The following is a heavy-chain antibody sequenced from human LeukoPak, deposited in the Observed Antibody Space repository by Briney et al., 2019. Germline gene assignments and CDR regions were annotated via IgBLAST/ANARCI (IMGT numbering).Heavy chain of an antibody. D-gene: IGHD5-18*01. J-gene: IGHJ4*02. CDR3: ARVLRRIQLWSPFDY. CDR1: GYTFTSYG. CDR2: INPNSGGT. Sequence: ASVKVSCKASGYTFTSYGISWVRQAPGQGLEWMGWINPNSGGTNYAQKFQGRVTMTRDTSISTAYMELSRLRSDDTAVYYCARVLRRIQLWSPFDYWGQGTLVTVSS. V-gene: IGHV1-2*02.